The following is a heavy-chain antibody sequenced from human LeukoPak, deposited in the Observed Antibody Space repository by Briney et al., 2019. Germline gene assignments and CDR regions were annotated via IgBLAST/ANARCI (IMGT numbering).Heavy chain of an antibody. CDR3: AKCGSSYIDYFDY. CDR2: IRYDGSNK. J-gene: IGHJ4*02. D-gene: IGHD6-6*01. Sequence: GGSLRLSCAASGFSFSSYGMHWVRQAPGKGLEWVAFIRYDGSNKYYADSVKGRFTISRDNSKNTLYLQMNSLRAEDTAVYYCAKCGSSYIDYFDYWGQGTLVTVSS. V-gene: IGHV3-30*02. CDR1: GFSFSSYG.